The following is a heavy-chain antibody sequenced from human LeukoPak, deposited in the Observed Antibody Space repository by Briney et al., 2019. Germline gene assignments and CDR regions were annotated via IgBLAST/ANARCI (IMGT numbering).Heavy chain of an antibody. D-gene: IGHD3-22*01. CDR1: GGSFSSRTYY. CDR2: MYYSGST. J-gene: IGHJ4*02. Sequence: SETLSLTCTVSGGSFSSRTYYWGWIRQPQGKGLEWIVSMYYSGSTYYNQSLKSRVTISVDTYKNQFSLKLTSVTAADTAVYYCARHYYDSSGYYPWYFDYWGQGTLVTVSS. CDR3: ARHYYDSSGYYPWYFDY. V-gene: IGHV4-39*01.